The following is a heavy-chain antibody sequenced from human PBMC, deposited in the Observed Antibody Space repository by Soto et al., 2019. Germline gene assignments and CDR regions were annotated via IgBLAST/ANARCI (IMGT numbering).Heavy chain of an antibody. J-gene: IGHJ4*02. V-gene: IGHV2-5*01. Sequence: QITLKESGPTLVQPTQTLTLTCTFSGFSLSTSGVGVGWIRQSPGKALQWLALIYWNGDKRYNPSLKTRLTSTKDTSKNQVVLTLTNMDPVDTATYYCAHRPSGWFLFDYWGQGTLVTVSS. CDR3: AHRPSGWFLFDY. D-gene: IGHD6-19*01. CDR1: GFSLSTSGVG. CDR2: IYWNGDK.